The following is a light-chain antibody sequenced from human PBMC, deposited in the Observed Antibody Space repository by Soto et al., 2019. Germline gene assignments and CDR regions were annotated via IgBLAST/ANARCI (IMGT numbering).Light chain of an antibody. V-gene: IGLV1-51*02. CDR1: SSNIGNNY. CDR2: END. CDR3: AAWDTSLSAYV. J-gene: IGLJ1*01. Sequence: QSVLTQPPSVSAAPGQRVAISCSGSSSNIGNNYVSWYQQLPGTAPKLLMYENDERPSGIPDRFSGSKSGTSATLGITGLQSGYEASYYCAAWDTSLSAYVFGTGTKLTVL.